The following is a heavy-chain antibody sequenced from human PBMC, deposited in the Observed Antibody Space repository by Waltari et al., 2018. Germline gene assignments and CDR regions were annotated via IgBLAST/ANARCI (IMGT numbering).Heavy chain of an antibody. CDR2: MNPIRGNS. V-gene: IGHV1-8*02. CDR3: AGVKGVIAVAGRRWFDP. Sequence: QVQLVQSGAEVKKPGASVKVSCKASGYTFTSYDINWVRQATGQGLEWMGWMNPIRGNSGYAQNFQVRVTMTRNTAIVTAYMELSSLRSGDTAVYYCAGVKGVIAVAGRRWFDPWGQGTLVTVSS. D-gene: IGHD6-19*01. J-gene: IGHJ5*02. CDR1: GYTFTSYD.